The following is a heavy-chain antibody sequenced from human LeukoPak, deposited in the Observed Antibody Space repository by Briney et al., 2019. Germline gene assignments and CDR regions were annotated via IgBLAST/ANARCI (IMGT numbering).Heavy chain of an antibody. V-gene: IGHV1-18*01. CDR2: ISAYNGNT. D-gene: IGHD6-19*01. CDR1: GYTFTSYG. Sequence: ASVTVSFKASGYTFTSYGISWVRQAPGQGLEWMGWISAYNGNTNYAQKLQGRVTMTTDTSTSTAYMELRSLRSDDTAVYYCARESSGWYGRWFDPWGQGTLVTVSS. CDR3: ARESSGWYGRWFDP. J-gene: IGHJ5*02.